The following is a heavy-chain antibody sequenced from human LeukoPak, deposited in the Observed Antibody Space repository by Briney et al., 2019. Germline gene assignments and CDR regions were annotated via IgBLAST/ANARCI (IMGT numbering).Heavy chain of an antibody. D-gene: IGHD3-22*01. V-gene: IGHV4-59*01. J-gene: IGHJ4*02. CDR1: GGSISSYY. CDR3: ARENYDSSGYFFDY. Sequence: SETLSLTYTVSGGSISSYYWSWIRQPPGKGLEWIGYIYYSGSTNYNPSLKSRVTISVDTSKNQFSLKLSSVTAADTAVYYCARENYDSSGYFFDYWGQGTLVTVSS. CDR2: IYYSGST.